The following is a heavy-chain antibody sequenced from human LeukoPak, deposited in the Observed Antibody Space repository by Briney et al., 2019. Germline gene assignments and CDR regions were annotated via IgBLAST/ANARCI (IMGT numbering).Heavy chain of an antibody. J-gene: IGHJ4*02. CDR1: GYDFKRYS. V-gene: IGHV3-48*02. CDR3: TRGGSYFEK. D-gene: IGHD3-10*01. CDR2: ITSSSSFI. Sequence: GGSLRLSCVGSGYDFKRYSMNCVRQAPGKGLEWISYITSSSSFIFYAASVRGRFIIYRDNAVNSMYLKMNSMRDEDTAVYYCTRGGSYFEKWGQGSLVTVTS.